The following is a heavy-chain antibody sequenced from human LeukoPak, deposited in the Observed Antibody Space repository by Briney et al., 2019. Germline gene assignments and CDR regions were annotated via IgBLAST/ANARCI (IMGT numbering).Heavy chain of an antibody. V-gene: IGHV1-2*02. CDR1: GYTFTGYY. J-gene: IGHJ4*02. Sequence: ASVKVSCKASGYTFTGYYIHWVRQAPGQGLEWMGWINPDNGVTNYAQKFQGRVTITRDTSISTAYMELSRLRSDDTAVYYCARAYSGSYGNYWGQGTLVTVSS. CDR2: INPDNGVT. D-gene: IGHD1-26*01. CDR3: ARAYSGSYGNY.